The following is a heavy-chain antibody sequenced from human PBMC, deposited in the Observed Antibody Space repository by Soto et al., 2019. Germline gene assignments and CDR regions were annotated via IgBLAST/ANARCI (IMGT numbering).Heavy chain of an antibody. CDR1: GFTFSSYA. Sequence: QVQLVESGGGVVQPGRSLRLSCAASGFTFSSYAMHWVRQAPGKGLEWVAVISYDGSNKYYADSVKGRFTISRDNSKNKLYRQMNSLRAEDTAVYYCARGGRGASGYYYYGMDVWGQGTTVTVSS. D-gene: IGHD3-10*01. J-gene: IGHJ6*02. CDR3: ARGGRGASGYYYYGMDV. CDR2: ISYDGSNK. V-gene: IGHV3-30-3*01.